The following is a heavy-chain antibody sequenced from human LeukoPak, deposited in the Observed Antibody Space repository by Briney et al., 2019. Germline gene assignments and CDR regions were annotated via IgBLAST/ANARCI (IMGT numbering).Heavy chain of an antibody. CDR2: ISAYNGNT. CDR1: GYTFTSYG. Sequence: GASVTVSCTASGYTFTSYGISWVRPAPGQGLAWMGWISAYNGNTNYAQKLQGRVTMTTDTSTSTAYMELRSLRSDDTAVYYCARTPYYYDSSGYCAYWGQGTLVTVSS. CDR3: ARTPYYYDSSGYCAY. J-gene: IGHJ4*02. D-gene: IGHD3-22*01. V-gene: IGHV1-18*01.